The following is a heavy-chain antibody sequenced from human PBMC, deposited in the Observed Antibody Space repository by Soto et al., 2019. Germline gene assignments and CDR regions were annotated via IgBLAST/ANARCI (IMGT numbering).Heavy chain of an antibody. Sequence: SETLSLTCAVYGGSFSGYYWSWIRQPPGKGLEWIGEINHSGSTNYNPSLKSRVTISVDTSKNQFSLKLSSVTAADTAVYYCARVRLLEIYGSGSNTNNYYYYGMDVWGQGTTVTVSS. CDR3: ARVRLLEIYGSGSNTNNYYYYGMDV. D-gene: IGHD3-10*01. J-gene: IGHJ6*02. CDR2: INHSGST. CDR1: GGSFSGYY. V-gene: IGHV4-34*01.